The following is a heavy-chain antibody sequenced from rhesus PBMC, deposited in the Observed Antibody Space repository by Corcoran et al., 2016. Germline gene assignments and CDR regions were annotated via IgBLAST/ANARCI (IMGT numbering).Heavy chain of an antibody. J-gene: IGHJ4*01. D-gene: IGHD6-19*01. CDR1: GGSVSSSNW. V-gene: IGHV4-65*01. CDR2: ISGSSGST. CDR3: ASGPANFDY. Sequence: QVQLQESGPGLVKPSETLSLTCAVSGGSVSSSNWWSWIRQPPGKGLEWICYISGSSGSTYYNPSLKSRVTIATDTSKNQFSLRLSSVTAADTAVYYCASGPANFDYWGQGVLVTVSS.